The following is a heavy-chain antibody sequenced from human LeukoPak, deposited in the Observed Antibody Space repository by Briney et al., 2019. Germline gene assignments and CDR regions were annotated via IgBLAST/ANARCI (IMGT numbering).Heavy chain of an antibody. V-gene: IGHV3-23*01. Sequence: GGSLRLSYAASGFTFSNYAMSWVRQAPGKGLEWVSVISGAADITYYADSVKGRFTISRDNSKNTLYVQMNSLRAEDTAVYYCAKIRYSSGWYFNDAFDIWGQGTMVTVSS. CDR2: ISGAADIT. D-gene: IGHD6-19*01. CDR3: AKIRYSSGWYFNDAFDI. J-gene: IGHJ3*02. CDR1: GFTFSNYA.